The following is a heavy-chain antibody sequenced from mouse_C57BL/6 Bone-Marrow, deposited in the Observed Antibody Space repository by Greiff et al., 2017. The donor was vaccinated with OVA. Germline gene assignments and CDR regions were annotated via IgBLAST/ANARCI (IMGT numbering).Heavy chain of an antibody. Sequence: QVQLQQSGAELVKPGASVKLSCKASGYTFTSYWMQWVKQRPGQGLEWIGEIDPSDSYTNYNQKFKGKATLTVDTSSSTAYMQLSSLTSEDSAVYYCARALYYDYLDYWGQGTTLTVSS. CDR2: IDPSDSYT. J-gene: IGHJ2*01. CDR3: ARALYYDYLDY. D-gene: IGHD2-4*01. CDR1: GYTFTSYW. V-gene: IGHV1-50*01.